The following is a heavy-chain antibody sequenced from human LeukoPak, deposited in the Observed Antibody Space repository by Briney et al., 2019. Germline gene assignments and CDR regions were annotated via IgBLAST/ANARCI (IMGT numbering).Heavy chain of an antibody. D-gene: IGHD4-17*01. V-gene: IGHV3-48*01. J-gene: IGHJ4*02. Sequence: PEGSLRLSCAASGFRFDSYPMNWVRQPPGKGMEWLSNVRTRGDPTSYADSVRGRFTISRDNAKKSLFLQINSLRVEDTAVYFCVRDVDYAFDYWGQGVLVIVSS. CDR3: VRDVDYAFDY. CDR2: VRTRGDPT. CDR1: GFRFDSYP.